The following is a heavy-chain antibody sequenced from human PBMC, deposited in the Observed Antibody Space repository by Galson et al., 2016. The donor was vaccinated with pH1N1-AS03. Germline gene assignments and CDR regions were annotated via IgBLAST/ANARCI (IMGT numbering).Heavy chain of an antibody. CDR2: ISLSGST. J-gene: IGHJ3*02. D-gene: IGHD1-26*01. CDR3: ATSLNSGRNSYRPTDAFDI. CDR1: GGSISGTSYY. V-gene: IGHV4-61*02. Sequence: TLSLTCTVSGGSISGTSYYWSWIRQPAGKGLEWIGRISLSGSTNYNPSLKSRVSMSVDTSKNQLSLKLNSVTAADTAVYYCATSLNSGRNSYRPTDAFDIWGQGTMVIVSS.